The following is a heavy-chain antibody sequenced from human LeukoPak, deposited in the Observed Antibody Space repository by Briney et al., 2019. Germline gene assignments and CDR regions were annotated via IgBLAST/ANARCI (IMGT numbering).Heavy chain of an antibody. CDR1: GFTFSSYS. CDR3: AKDRRVTPYYYMDV. CDR2: ISSSSSYI. J-gene: IGHJ6*03. Sequence: PGGSLRLSCAASGFTFSSYSMNWVRQAPGKGLEWVSSISSSSSYIYYADSVKGRFTISRDNAKNSLYLQMNSLRAEDTAVYYCAKDRRVTPYYYMDVWGKGTTVTISS. V-gene: IGHV3-21*01.